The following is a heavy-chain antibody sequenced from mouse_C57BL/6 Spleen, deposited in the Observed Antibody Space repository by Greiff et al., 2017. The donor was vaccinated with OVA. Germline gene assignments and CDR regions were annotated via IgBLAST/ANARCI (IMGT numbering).Heavy chain of an antibody. CDR2: IWRGGGT. Sequence: QVQLQQSGPGLVQPSQSLSITCTASGFSLTSYGVHWVRQSPGKGLEWLGVIWRGGGTDYNAAFISRLSISKDNSKSQVYFKMNSLKADDTAIYYCARMEQLGLRDYAMDYWGQGTSVTVSS. V-gene: IGHV2-2*01. CDR3: ARMEQLGLRDYAMDY. CDR1: GFSLTSYG. D-gene: IGHD3-1*01. J-gene: IGHJ4*01.